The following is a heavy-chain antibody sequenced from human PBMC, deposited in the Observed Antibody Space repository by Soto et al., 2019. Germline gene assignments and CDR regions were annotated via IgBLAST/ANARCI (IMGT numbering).Heavy chain of an antibody. CDR2: INAGNGNT. V-gene: IGHV1-3*01. CDR1: GYTFTSYA. CDR3: ARDALWFGESTYYYYYYGMDV. Sequence: ASVKVSCXASGYTFTSYAMHWVRQAPGQRLEWMGWINAGNGNTKYSQKFQGRVTITRDTSASTAYMELSSLRSEDTAVYYCARDALWFGESTYYYYYYGMDVWGQGTTVTVSS. J-gene: IGHJ6*02. D-gene: IGHD3-10*01.